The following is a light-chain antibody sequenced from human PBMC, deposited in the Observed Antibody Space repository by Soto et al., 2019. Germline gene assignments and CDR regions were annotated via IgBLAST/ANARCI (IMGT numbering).Light chain of an antibody. CDR1: QSVSSSY. V-gene: IGKV3-20*01. CDR3: QQYGSSPPYT. CDR2: GAS. J-gene: IGKJ2*01. Sequence: EVVMTQSPATLSVSPGERATLSCRASQSVSSSYLAWYQQKPGQAPRLLIYGASNRATGIPDRFSASGSGTDFTLTISRLEPEDFAVYYCQQYGSSPPYTFGQGTKLENK.